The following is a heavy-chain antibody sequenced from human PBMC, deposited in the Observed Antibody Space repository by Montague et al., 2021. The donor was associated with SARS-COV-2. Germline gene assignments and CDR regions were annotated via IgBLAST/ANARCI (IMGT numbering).Heavy chain of an antibody. CDR3: ARQGSGSYYNWFDP. CDR1: GGSISSSSYY. CDR2: IYYSGST. Sequence: SETLSLTCTVSGGSISSSSYYWGWIRQPPGKGLEWIGSIYYSGSTYYXPSVKSRVTISVDTSKNQFSLKLSSVTAADTAVYYCARQGSGSYYNWFDPWGQGTLVTVSS. D-gene: IGHD1-26*01. V-gene: IGHV4-39*01. J-gene: IGHJ5*02.